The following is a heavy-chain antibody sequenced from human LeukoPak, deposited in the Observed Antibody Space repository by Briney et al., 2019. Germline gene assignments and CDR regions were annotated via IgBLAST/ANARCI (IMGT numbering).Heavy chain of an antibody. CDR2: ISAYNGNT. Sequence: GASVKVSCKASGYTFTSYGMSWVRQAPGQGLEWMGWISAYNGNTNYAQKLQGRVTMTTDTSTSTAYMELRSLRSDDTAVYYCARDSPLIAAAGTGFDFWGQGTLVTVSS. CDR3: ARDSPLIAAAGTGFDF. J-gene: IGHJ4*02. CDR1: GYTFTSYG. D-gene: IGHD6-13*01. V-gene: IGHV1-18*01.